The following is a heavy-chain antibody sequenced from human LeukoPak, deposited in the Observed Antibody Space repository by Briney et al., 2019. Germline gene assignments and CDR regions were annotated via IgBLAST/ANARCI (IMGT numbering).Heavy chain of an antibody. CDR1: GFTFTNYW. D-gene: IGHD2/OR15-2a*01. Sequence: PGGSLRLSCAASGFTFTNYWMNWLRQAPGKGLEWVANIKQDGGAKNYVDSVKGRFTISRDNAKNSLYLQMNNLRVEDTAVYYCARERVTTTYFDYWGQGVLVTVSS. CDR2: IKQDGGAK. J-gene: IGHJ4*02. V-gene: IGHV3-7*01. CDR3: ARERVTTTYFDY.